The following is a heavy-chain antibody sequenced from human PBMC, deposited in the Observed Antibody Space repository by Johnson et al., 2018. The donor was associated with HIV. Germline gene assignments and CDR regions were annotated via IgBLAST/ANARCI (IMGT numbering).Heavy chain of an antibody. Sequence: QVQLVESGGGVVQPGRSLRLSCAASGFTFSRYAMHWVRQAPGKGLEWVAVISYDGSNKYYADSVKGRFTISRDNSKNTLFLQMNSLRAEDTAVFYCAREQLQVSFCDIWGQGTMVTVSS. CDR1: GFTFSRYA. CDR3: AREQLQVSFCDI. CDR2: ISYDGSNK. J-gene: IGHJ3*02. D-gene: IGHD5-24*01. V-gene: IGHV3-30-3*01.